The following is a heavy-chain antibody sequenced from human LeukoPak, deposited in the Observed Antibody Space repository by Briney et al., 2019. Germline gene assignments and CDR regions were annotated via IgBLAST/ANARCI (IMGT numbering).Heavy chain of an antibody. D-gene: IGHD2-2*01. V-gene: IGHV1-18*01. CDR2: ISAYNGNT. CDR3: ARNRSPFCSTTSCCLDY. Sequence: SVKVSCKASGYTFTTYGISWARQAPGQGLEWMGWISAYNGNTNYAQKLQGRVTMTTDTSTSTAYMDLRSLRSDDTAVYYCARNRSPFCSTTSCCLDYWGQGTLVTVSS. CDR1: GYTFTTYG. J-gene: IGHJ4*02.